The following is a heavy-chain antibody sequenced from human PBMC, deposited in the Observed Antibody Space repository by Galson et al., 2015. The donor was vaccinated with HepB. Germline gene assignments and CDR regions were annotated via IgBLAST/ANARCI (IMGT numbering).Heavy chain of an antibody. D-gene: IGHD6-19*01. CDR3: ARHDIAVAGRGWFDP. Sequence: QSGAEVKKPGESLRISCKGSGYSFTSYWISWVRQMPGKGLEWMGRIDPSDSYTNYSPSFQGHVTISADKSISTAYLQWSSLKASDTAMYYCARHDIAVAGRGWFDPWGQGTLVTVSS. J-gene: IGHJ5*02. CDR1: GYSFTSYW. V-gene: IGHV5-10-1*01. CDR2: IDPSDSYT.